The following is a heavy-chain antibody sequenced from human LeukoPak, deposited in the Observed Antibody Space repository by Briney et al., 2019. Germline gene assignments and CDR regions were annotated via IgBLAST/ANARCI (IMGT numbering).Heavy chain of an antibody. CDR3: ARGGMGYSSSWLIRFDP. J-gene: IGHJ5*02. Sequence: SETLSLTCAVSGGSISSGGYSRSWIRQPPGKGLEWIGYIYHSGSTNYNPSLKSRVTISVDTSKNQFSLKLSSVTAADTAVYYCARGGMGYSSSWLIRFDPWGQGTLVTVSS. V-gene: IGHV4-30-2*01. CDR1: GGSISSGGYS. D-gene: IGHD6-13*01. CDR2: IYHSGST.